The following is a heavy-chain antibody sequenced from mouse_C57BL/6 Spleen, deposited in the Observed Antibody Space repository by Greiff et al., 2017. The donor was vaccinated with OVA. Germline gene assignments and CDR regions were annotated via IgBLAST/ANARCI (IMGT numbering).Heavy chain of an antibody. D-gene: IGHD2-4*01. Sequence: EVQLQQSGPELVKPGASVKISCKASGYTFTDYYMNWVKQSPGKSLEWIGDINPNNGGTSYNQKFKGKATLTVDKSSSTAYMELRSLTSEDSAVYYCASDCYYFDYWGQGTTLTVSS. CDR1: GYTFTDYY. CDR2: INPNNGGT. V-gene: IGHV1-26*01. CDR3: ASDCYYFDY. J-gene: IGHJ2*01.